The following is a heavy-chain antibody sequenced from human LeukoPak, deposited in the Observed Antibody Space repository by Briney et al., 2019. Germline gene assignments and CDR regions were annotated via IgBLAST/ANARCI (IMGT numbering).Heavy chain of an antibody. D-gene: IGHD3-22*01. Sequence: GGSLRLSCAASGFTFSSYWMSWVRQAPGEGLEWVANIKQDGSEKYYVDSVKGRFTISRDNAKNSLYLQMNSLRAEDTAVYYCARDLHYYDSSGYYNYWGQGTLVTVSS. CDR1: GFTFSSYW. J-gene: IGHJ4*02. CDR2: IKQDGSEK. V-gene: IGHV3-7*01. CDR3: ARDLHYYDSSGYYNY.